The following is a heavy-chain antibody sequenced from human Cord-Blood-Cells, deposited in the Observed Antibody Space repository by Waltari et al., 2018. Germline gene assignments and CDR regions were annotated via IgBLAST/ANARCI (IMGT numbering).Heavy chain of an antibody. CDR3: ASAALDYGGNSGWFDP. V-gene: IGHV5-51*01. J-gene: IGHJ5*02. CDR2: IYPGDSDT. D-gene: IGHD4-17*01. Sequence: EVQLVQSGAEVKKPGASLKISCKGSGYSFTSYWIGWVRQMPGKGLEWMGIIYPGDSDTRYSPSFQGQVTISADKSISTAYLQWSSLKASDTAMYYCASAALDYGGNSGWFDPWGQGTLVTVSS. CDR1: GYSFTSYW.